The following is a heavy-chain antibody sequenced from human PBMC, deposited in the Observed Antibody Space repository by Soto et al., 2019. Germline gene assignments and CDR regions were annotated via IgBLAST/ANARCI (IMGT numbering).Heavy chain of an antibody. D-gene: IGHD2-21*01. V-gene: IGHV1-46*03. CDR3: TSGIATASAWYFDL. J-gene: IGHJ2*01. CDR2: INPSGGCK. Sequence: QVQLVQSGAEVKKPGASVKVSCKASGYTFTTYFIHWVRQAPAQGLEWMGLINPSGGCKSYAQKCRGRVTMTREQATSTVYMALSSLRSEHRDVYYCTSGIATASAWYFDLWGRGTLFTVSS. CDR1: GYTFTTYF.